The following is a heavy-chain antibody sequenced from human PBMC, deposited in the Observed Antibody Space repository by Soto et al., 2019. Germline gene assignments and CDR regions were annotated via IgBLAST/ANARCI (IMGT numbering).Heavy chain of an antibody. CDR2: IIPILGIA. V-gene: IGHV1-69*02. CDR1: GCTFSSYT. J-gene: IGHJ4*02. CDR3: ARVSVARTFDF. Sequence: QVQLVQSGAEVKKPGSSVKVSCKASGCTFSSYTISWVRQAPGQGPEWMGRIIPILGIANYAQKFQGRVTIPAYNSTSTAYMELRCLRSEDTAVDYSARVSVARTFDFWGQGTLVTVSS. D-gene: IGHD2-15*01.